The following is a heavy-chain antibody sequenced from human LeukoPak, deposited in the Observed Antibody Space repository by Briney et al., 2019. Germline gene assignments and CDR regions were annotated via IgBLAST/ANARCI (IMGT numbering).Heavy chain of an antibody. CDR3: ARDGPSLGYCSGGSCYPRHHWFDP. V-gene: IGHV3-11*05. CDR2: ISSSSSYT. J-gene: IGHJ5*02. CDR1: GFTFSDYY. D-gene: IGHD2-15*01. Sequence: GGSLRLSCAASGFTFSDYYMSWIRQAPGKGREWVSYISSSSSYTNYADSVKGRFTISRDSAKSSLYLQMNSLRAEDTAVYYCARDGPSLGYCSGGSCYPRHHWFDPWGQGTLVTVSS.